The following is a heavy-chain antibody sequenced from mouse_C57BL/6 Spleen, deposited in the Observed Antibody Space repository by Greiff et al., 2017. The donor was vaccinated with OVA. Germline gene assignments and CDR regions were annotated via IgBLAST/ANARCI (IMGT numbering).Heavy chain of an antibody. D-gene: IGHD2-2*01. CDR3: ARGGYDGMDY. CDR1: GYTFTSYW. V-gene: IGHV1-69*01. Sequence: QVQLQQPGAELVMPGASVKLSCKASGYTFTSYWMHWVKQRPGQGLEWIGEIDPSDSYTNYNQKFKGKSTLTVDKSSSTAYMQLRSLTSEDSAVYYCARGGYDGMDYWGQGTSVTVSS. CDR2: IDPSDSYT. J-gene: IGHJ4*01.